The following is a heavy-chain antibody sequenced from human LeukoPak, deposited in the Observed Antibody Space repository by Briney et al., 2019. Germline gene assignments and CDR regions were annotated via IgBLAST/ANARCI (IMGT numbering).Heavy chain of an antibody. J-gene: IGHJ5*02. CDR1: GGSNNSYY. CDR3: ARKAPKKGWFDP. V-gene: IGHV4-4*09. Sequence: KPSETLSLTCTVSGGSNNSYYWSWIRQPPGKGLEWIGYTHPSGNTNYSPSLKSRVTISIDTSRNQLSLKLSSVTAADTAVYYCARKAPKKGWFDPWGQGTLVTVSS. CDR2: THPSGNT.